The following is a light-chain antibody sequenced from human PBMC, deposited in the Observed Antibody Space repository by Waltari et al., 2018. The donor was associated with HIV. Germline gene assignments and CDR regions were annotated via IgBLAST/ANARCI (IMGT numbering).Light chain of an antibody. CDR3: QSYDSSLRGGV. CDR2: GNS. V-gene: IGLV1-40*01. J-gene: IGLJ3*02. Sequence: QSVLTQPPSVSGAPGQRVTISCTGSSSNIGAGYDVHWYQQLPGTAPKLLIHGNSNRPSGVPDRFSGSKAGTSASLAITGLQAEDEADYYCQSYDSSLRGGVFGGGTKLTVL. CDR1: SSNIGAGYD.